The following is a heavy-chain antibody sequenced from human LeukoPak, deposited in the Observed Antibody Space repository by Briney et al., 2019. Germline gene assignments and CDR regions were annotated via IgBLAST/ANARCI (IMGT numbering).Heavy chain of an antibody. Sequence: GGSLRLSCAASGFTFSSYSMNWVRQAPGKGLEWVSYISSSSTIYYADSVKGRFTISRDNAKNSLYLQMNSLRDEDTAVYYCARSITKNKPDYWGQGTLVTVSS. CDR3: ARSITKNKPDY. CDR1: GFTFSSYS. J-gene: IGHJ4*02. CDR2: ISSSSTI. D-gene: IGHD3-10*01. V-gene: IGHV3-48*02.